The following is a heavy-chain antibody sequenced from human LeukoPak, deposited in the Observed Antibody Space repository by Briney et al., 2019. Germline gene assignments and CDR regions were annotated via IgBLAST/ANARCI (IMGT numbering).Heavy chain of an antibody. CDR3: ARENMVRGVPNFDY. CDR2: IYYSGST. J-gene: IGHJ4*02. V-gene: IGHV4-39*07. D-gene: IGHD3-10*01. Sequence: PSETLSLTCTVSGGSISSSSYYWGWIRQPPGKGLEWIGSIYYSGSTYYNPSLKSRVTISVDTSKNQFSLKLSSVTAADTAVYYCARENMVRGVPNFDYWGQGTLVTVSS. CDR1: GGSISSSSYY.